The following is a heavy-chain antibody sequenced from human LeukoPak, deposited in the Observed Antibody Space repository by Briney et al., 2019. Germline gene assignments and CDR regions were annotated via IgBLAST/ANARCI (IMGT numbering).Heavy chain of an antibody. CDR1: GGSFSGYY. V-gene: IGHV4-34*01. CDR2: INHSGST. D-gene: IGHD5-18*01. CDR3: ASGGYSYDY. Sequence: PSETLSLTCAVYGGSFSGYYWSWIRQPPGKGLEWIGEINHSGSTNYNPSLKSRVTISVDTSKNQFSLKLSSMTAADTAVYYCASGGYSYDYWGQGTLVTVSS. J-gene: IGHJ4*02.